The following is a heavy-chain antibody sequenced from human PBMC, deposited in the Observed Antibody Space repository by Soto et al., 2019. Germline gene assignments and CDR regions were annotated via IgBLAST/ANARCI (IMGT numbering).Heavy chain of an antibody. CDR2: IDPSDSYT. Sequence: PGESLKISCKGSGYSFTSYWISWVRQMPGKGLEWMGRIDPSDSYTNYSPSFKGHVTISADKSISTAYLQWSSLKAADTAMYYCARSCSGGSCYSGGWEAYYYYGMDVWGQGTTVTVSS. CDR1: GYSFTSYW. J-gene: IGHJ6*02. V-gene: IGHV5-10-1*01. CDR3: ARSCSGGSCYSGGWEAYYYYGMDV. D-gene: IGHD2-15*01.